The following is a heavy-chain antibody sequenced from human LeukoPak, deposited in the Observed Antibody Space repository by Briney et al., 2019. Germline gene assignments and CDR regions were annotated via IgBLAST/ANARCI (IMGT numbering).Heavy chain of an antibody. CDR2: IYYSGST. CDR3: ARGTLIAVAGLDY. CDR1: GGPISSSSYY. Sequence: SETLSLTCTVSGGPISSSSYYWGWIRQPPGKGLEWIGSIYYSGSTYYNPSLESRVTISVDTSKNQFSLKLSSVTAADTAVYYCARGTLIAVAGLDYWGQGTLVTVSS. J-gene: IGHJ4*02. D-gene: IGHD6-19*01. V-gene: IGHV4-39*07.